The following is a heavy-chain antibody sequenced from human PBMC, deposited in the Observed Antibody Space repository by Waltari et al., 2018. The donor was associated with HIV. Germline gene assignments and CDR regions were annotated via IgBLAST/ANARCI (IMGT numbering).Heavy chain of an antibody. CDR2: MSYDGKS. Sequence: VQLVESGGGVVTSGGSLSLSCDVSGFDVIASAIHWVRQAPGKGLEWVAVMSYDGKSFYSDDVKGRFTMSRDTSKNTILLQMDRLKVGDGAVYHCEKDLNKFYHGSGFDFWGPGTPVTV. V-gene: IGHV3-30*18. CDR1: GFDVIASA. D-gene: IGHD3-10*01. J-gene: IGHJ4*02. CDR3: EKDLNKFYHGSGFDF.